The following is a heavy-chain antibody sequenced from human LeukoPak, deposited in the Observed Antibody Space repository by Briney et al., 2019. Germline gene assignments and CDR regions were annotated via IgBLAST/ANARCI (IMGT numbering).Heavy chain of an antibody. V-gene: IGHV3-49*04. D-gene: IGHD6-19*01. CDR3: TRDRAVAGIFDY. CDR1: GFTFGGYA. Sequence: GRSLRLSCTASGFTFGGYAMSWVRQAPGKGLEWVGFIRSKAYGGTTEYAASVKGRFTISRDDSKSIAYLQMNSLKTEDTAVYYCTRDRAVAGIFDYWGQGTLVTVSS. J-gene: IGHJ4*02. CDR2: IRSKAYGGTT.